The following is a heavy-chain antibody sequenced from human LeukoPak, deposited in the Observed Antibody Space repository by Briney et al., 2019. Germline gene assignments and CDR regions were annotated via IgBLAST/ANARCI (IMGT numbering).Heavy chain of an antibody. CDR1: GFTFSDYY. Sequence: GGSLRLSCAASGFTFSDYYMSWIRQAPGKGLEWVSYISGSGSYTNYADSVKGRFTISRDNAKNSLYLQMNSLRAEDTAVYYCARDIAATDYWGQGTLVTVSS. CDR3: ARDIAATDY. J-gene: IGHJ4*02. V-gene: IGHV3-11*06. D-gene: IGHD6-6*01. CDR2: ISGSGSYT.